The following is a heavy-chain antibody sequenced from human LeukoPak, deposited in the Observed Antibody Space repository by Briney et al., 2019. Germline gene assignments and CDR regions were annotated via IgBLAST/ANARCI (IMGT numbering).Heavy chain of an antibody. J-gene: IGHJ4*02. D-gene: IGHD3-22*01. CDR3: AKSRVVVITTGIDY. Sequence: GGSLRLSCAASGFTLSNYGMDWVRQAPGKGLEWVSYISSSSSSIYYADSVRGRFTISRDNSKNTLYLQMNSLRAEDTAVYYCAKSRVVVITTGIDYWGQGTLVTVSS. CDR2: ISSSSSSI. V-gene: IGHV3-48*01. CDR1: GFTLSNYG.